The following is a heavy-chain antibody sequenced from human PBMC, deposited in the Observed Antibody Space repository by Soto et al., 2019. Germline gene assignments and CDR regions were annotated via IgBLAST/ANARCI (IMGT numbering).Heavy chain of an antibody. CDR2: IYYSGST. J-gene: IGHJ3*02. CDR1: GGSISSGDYY. CDR3: ARGVRTSDAFDI. Sequence: SETLSPTCTVSGGSISSGDYYWSWIRQPPGKGLEWIGYIYYSGSTYYNPSLKSRVTISVDTSKNQFSLKLSSVTAADTAVYYCARGVRTSDAFDIWGQGTMVTVSS. V-gene: IGHV4-30-4*01. D-gene: IGHD2-8*01.